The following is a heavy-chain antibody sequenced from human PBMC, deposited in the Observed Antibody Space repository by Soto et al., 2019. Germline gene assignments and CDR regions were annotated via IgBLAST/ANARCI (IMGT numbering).Heavy chain of an antibody. J-gene: IGHJ4*02. CDR1: GGSISSYY. CDR2: IYYSGST. D-gene: IGHD2-2*01. Sequence: SETLSLTCAVSGGSISSYYRSWIGQPPGKRLEWLGYIYYSGSTNYSPSVNSRVTLSVDTSKNQFYLKLNSVTAADTAVYYCARVVPPIVLPPAALDYRGQGTLVTVPS. CDR3: ARVVPPIVLPPAALDY. V-gene: IGHV4-59*01.